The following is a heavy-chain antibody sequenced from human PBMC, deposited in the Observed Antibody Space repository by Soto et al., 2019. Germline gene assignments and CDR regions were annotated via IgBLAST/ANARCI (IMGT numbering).Heavy chain of an antibody. CDR2: INHSGST. Sequence: SETLSLTCAVYGGSFSGYYWSWIRQPPGKGPEWIGEINHSGSTNYNPSLKSRVTISVDTSKNQFSLKLSSVTAADTAVYYCARGIWFGEARYFDYWGQGTLVTVSS. J-gene: IGHJ4*02. V-gene: IGHV4-34*01. D-gene: IGHD3-10*01. CDR3: ARGIWFGEARYFDY. CDR1: GGSFSGYY.